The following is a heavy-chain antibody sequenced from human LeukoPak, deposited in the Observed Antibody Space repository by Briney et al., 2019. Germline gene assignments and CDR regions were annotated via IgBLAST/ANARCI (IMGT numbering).Heavy chain of an antibody. CDR3: AKGSSVDFWSGYPNYYYYMDV. CDR1: GFTFSSYA. Sequence: GGSLRLSCAASGFTFSSYAMSWVRQAPGKGLEWVSAISGSGGSTYYADSVKGRFTISRDNSKNTLYLQMNSLRAEDTAVYYCAKGSSVDFWSGYPNYYYYMDVWGKGTTVTVSS. J-gene: IGHJ6*03. CDR2: ISGSGGST. D-gene: IGHD3-3*01. V-gene: IGHV3-23*01.